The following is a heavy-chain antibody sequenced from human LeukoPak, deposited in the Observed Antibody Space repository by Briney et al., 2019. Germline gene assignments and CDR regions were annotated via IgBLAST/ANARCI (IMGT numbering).Heavy chain of an antibody. Sequence: GASLQISCKGSGYSFTNYWIGWVRQLPGKGLEWMGIIYPGDSDTRYSPSFQGQVTISADKSISTAYLQWSSLKASDTAMYYCARGGEYCSGGSCYYDYWGQGTLVTVSS. CDR1: GYSFTNYW. CDR2: IYPGDSDT. D-gene: IGHD2-15*01. V-gene: IGHV5-51*01. CDR3: ARGGEYCSGGSCYYDY. J-gene: IGHJ4*02.